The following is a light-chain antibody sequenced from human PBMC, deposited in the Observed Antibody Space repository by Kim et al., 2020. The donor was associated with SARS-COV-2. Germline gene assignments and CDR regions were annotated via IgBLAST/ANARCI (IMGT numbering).Light chain of an antibody. Sequence: QPVLTQSSSASASLGSSVKLTCNLSSGHSNYFIAWHQQQPGKAPRFLMKVEGSGSYNKGGGVPDRFSGSRSGADRYLIISNLHSEDEADYYCETWDSNIQVFGGGTQLTVL. V-gene: IGLV4-60*03. CDR3: ETWDSNIQV. CDR1: SGHSNYF. CDR2: VEGSGSY. J-gene: IGLJ3*02.